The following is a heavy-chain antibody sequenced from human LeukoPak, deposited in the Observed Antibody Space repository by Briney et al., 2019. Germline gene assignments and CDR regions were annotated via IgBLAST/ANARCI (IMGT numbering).Heavy chain of an antibody. CDR1: GGTFTSYA. J-gene: IGHJ3*02. D-gene: IGHD6-13*01. V-gene: IGHV1-69*05. CDR2: TVPIFGTA. Sequence: SVKVSCKASGGTFTSYAISWVRQAPGQGLEWMGGTVPIFGTANYAHKFPGRVTITTYESTSTAYMELSIMRYEDTAVYYCARRAPIAAAGTYALDIWGQGTMVTVSS. CDR3: ARRAPIAAAGTYALDI.